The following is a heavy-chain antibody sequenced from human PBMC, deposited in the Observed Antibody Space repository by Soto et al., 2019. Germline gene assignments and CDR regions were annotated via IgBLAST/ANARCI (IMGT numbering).Heavy chain of an antibody. J-gene: IGHJ4*02. D-gene: IGHD1-7*01. CDR2: IYYSGST. Sequence: SETLSLTCTVSGGSISSYYWSWIRQPPGKGLEWIGYIYYSGSTNYNPSLKSRVTISVDTSKNQFSLKLSSVTAADTAVYYCARQLYNWNYPLWFDYWGQGTLVTVSS. CDR1: GGSISSYY. V-gene: IGHV4-59*08. CDR3: ARQLYNWNYPLWFDY.